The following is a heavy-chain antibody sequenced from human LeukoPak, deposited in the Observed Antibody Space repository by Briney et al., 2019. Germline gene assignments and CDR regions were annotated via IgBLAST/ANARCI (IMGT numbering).Heavy chain of an antibody. V-gene: IGHV3-9*01. D-gene: IGHD3-10*01. CDR2: ISWNSGSL. CDR3: ARGLGGDQGYFDL. CDR1: GFIFDDYA. J-gene: IGHJ2*01. Sequence: GRSLRLSCAASGFIFDDYAMHWVRQAPGKGLEWVSGISWNSGSLAYAASVKGRFTISRDNAKNSLYLQMNSLRTEDTALYYCARGLGGDQGYFDLWGRGTLATVSS.